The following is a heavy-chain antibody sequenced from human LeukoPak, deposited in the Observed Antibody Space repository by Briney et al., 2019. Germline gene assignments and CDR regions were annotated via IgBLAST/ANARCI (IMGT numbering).Heavy chain of an antibody. CDR2: ISGSGGST. V-gene: IGHV3-23*01. D-gene: IGHD6-19*01. CDR3: AKDRRGWLKSDY. J-gene: IGHJ4*02. CDR1: GFTFSSYA. Sequence: GGSLRLSCAASGFTFSSYAMSWVGQAPGKGLEWVSAISGSGGSTYYADSVKGRFTISRDNSKNTLYLQMNSLRAEDTAVYYCAKDRRGWLKSDYWGQGTLVTVSS.